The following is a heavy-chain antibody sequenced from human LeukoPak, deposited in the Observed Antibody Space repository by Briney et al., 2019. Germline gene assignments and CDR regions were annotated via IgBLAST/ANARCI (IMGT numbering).Heavy chain of an antibody. CDR1: GFTFSSYN. V-gene: IGHV3-48*01. CDR2: ISSSSSTI. CDR3: ARHYSGGYYSFDY. D-gene: IGHD3-10*01. J-gene: IGHJ4*02. Sequence: GGSLRLSCAASGFTFSSYNINWVRQAPGKGLEWVSYISSSSSTIYYADSVKGRFTISRDNAKNSLYLQMNSLRAEDTAMYYCARHYSGGYYSFDYWGQGTLVTVSS.